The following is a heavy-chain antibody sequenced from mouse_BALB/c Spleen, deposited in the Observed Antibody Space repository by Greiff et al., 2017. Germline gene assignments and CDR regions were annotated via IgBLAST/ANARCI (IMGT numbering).Heavy chain of an antibody. V-gene: IGHV5-6*01. CDR3: ARHEDGNYLDY. D-gene: IGHD2-1*01. CDR1: GFTFSSYG. Sequence: EVKLQESGGDLVKPGGSLKLSCAASGFTFSSYGMSWVRQTPDKRLEWVATISSGGSYTYYPDSVKGRFTISRDNAKNTLYLQMSSLKSEDTAMYYCARHEDGNYLDYWGQGTTLTVSS. CDR2: ISSGGSYT. J-gene: IGHJ2*01.